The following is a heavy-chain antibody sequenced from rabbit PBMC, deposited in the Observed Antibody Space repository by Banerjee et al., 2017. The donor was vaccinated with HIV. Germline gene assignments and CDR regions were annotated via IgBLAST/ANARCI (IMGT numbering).Heavy chain of an antibody. Sequence: QSLEESGGDLVKPGASLTLTCTASGFSFSSSYWICWVRQAPGKGLEWIACIYAGSSGSTYYASWAKGRFTISKTSSTTVTLQMTSLTAADTATYFCARDGSSSVYYMDYLNLWGPGTLVTVS. V-gene: IGHV1S40*01. CDR1: GFSFSSSYW. J-gene: IGHJ4*01. CDR3: ARDGSSSVYYMDYLNL. D-gene: IGHD1-1*01. CDR2: IYAGSSGST.